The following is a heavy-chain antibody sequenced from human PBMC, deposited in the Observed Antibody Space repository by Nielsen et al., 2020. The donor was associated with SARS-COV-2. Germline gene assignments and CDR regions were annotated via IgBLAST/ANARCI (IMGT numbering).Heavy chain of an antibody. V-gene: IGHV3-73*01. D-gene: IGHD1-26*01. CDR1: GFTFSDSS. CDR2: IRSKANDYAT. Sequence: GESLKISCAASGFTFSDSSMNWVRQASGKGLEWLGRIRSKANDYATEYPASVKGRFIISRDDSKNTAYLLMNGLKIDDTAVYYCTRVNPTSGSWFDAFDIWGQGTLVTVSS. CDR3: TRVNPTSGSWFDAFDI. J-gene: IGHJ3*02.